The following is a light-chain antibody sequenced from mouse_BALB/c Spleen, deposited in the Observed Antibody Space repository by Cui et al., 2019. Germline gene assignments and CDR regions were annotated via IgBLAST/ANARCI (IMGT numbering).Light chain of an antibody. Sequence: QIVLSQSPAILSAYPGEKVTMTCRASPSVSYMHWYQQKPGSSPKPWIYATSNLASVVPARFSGSGSGTSYSLTISRVDAEDAATYYCQQWSSNPFGAGTKLELK. CDR3: QQWSSNP. J-gene: IGKJ5*01. CDR2: ATS. CDR1: PSVSY. V-gene: IGKV4-72*01.